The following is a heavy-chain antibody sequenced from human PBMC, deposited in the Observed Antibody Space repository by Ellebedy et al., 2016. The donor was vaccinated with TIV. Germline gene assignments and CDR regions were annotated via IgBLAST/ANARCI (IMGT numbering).Heavy chain of an antibody. V-gene: IGHV3-7*01. CDR2: IKQDGSEK. CDR1: GFTFGNYW. D-gene: IGHD3-10*01. CDR3: ARATSGFDF. Sequence: GESLKISCAGAGFTFGNYWMNWVRQAPGKGLEWVANIKQDGSEKFYVDSVKGRFTISRENAKNSLYLQMNSLRAGDTAVYYCARATSGFDFWGQGALVTVSS. J-gene: IGHJ4*02.